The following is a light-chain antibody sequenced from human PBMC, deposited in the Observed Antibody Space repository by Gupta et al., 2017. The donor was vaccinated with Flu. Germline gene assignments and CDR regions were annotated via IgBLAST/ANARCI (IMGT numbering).Light chain of an antibody. Sequence: DIQMTQSPSSLSASVGDSVTITCRASRSISSYLNWYQHKPGKAPKLLIHVASTLQSGVPSRFSGSGSGTVFTLTISSLQPEDFATYYCQQSYSTPFTFGPGTKVDIK. V-gene: IGKV1-39*01. CDR2: VAS. CDR3: QQSYSTPFT. CDR1: RSISSY. J-gene: IGKJ3*01.